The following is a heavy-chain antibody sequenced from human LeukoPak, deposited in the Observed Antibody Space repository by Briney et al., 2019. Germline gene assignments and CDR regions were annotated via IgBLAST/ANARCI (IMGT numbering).Heavy chain of an antibody. V-gene: IGHV4-34*01. CDR1: GFTFSSYA. Sequence: GSLRLSCAASGFTFSSYAMSWVRQPPGKGLEWIGEINHSGSTNYNPSLKSRVTISVDTSKNQFSLKLSSVTAADTAVYYCARVVPAAMNRYWNRGKSEKYYFDYWGQGTLVTVSS. D-gene: IGHD2-2*01. CDR3: ARVVPAAMNRYWNRGKSEKYYFDY. J-gene: IGHJ4*02. CDR2: INHSGST.